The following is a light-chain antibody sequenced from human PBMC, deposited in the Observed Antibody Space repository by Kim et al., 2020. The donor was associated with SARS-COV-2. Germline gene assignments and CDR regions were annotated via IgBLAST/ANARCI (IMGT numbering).Light chain of an antibody. J-gene: IGKJ2*01. CDR1: QSLLHSNGYNY. CDR3: MQALQTHYT. Sequence: PASISCRSSQSLLHSNGYNYFDWYLQKPGQSPQLLIYLGSNRASGVPDRVSGSGSGTDFTLKISRVEAEDVGVYYCMQALQTHYTFGQGTKLEI. V-gene: IGKV2-28*01. CDR2: LGS.